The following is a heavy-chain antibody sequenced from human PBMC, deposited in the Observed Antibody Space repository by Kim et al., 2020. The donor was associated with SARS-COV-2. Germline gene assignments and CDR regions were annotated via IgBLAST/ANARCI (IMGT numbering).Heavy chain of an antibody. V-gene: IGHV3-23*01. J-gene: IGHJ4*02. CDR3: ARKPYSGSCYFDY. CDR2: ISGSGGST. CDR1: GFTFSSYA. D-gene: IGHD1-26*01. Sequence: GGSLRLSCAASGFTFSSYAMSWVRQAPGKGLEWVSAISGSGGSTYYADSVKGRFTISRDNSKNTLYLQMNSLRAEDTAVYYCARKPYSGSCYFDYWGQGTLVTVSS.